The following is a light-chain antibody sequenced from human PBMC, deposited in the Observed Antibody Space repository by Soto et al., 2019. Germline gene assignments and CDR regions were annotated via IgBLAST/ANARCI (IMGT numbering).Light chain of an antibody. V-gene: IGKV3-15*01. CDR1: QSVSNN. CDR2: GAS. Sequence: EIVMTQSPATLSVSPGERATLSCRASQSVSNNLAWYQQKAGQAPRLLIYGASTRATGIPARFSGSGSGPEFTLTISSLQSEDFAVYYCQQYNNWPPYTFGQGTKLEI. CDR3: QQYNNWPPYT. J-gene: IGKJ2*01.